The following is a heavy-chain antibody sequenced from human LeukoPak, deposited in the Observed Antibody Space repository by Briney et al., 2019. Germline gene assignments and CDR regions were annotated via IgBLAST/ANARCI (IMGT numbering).Heavy chain of an antibody. CDR1: GYTFTSYG. Sequence: GASAKVSCKASGYTFTSYGISWVRQAPGQGLEWMGWISAYNGNTNYAQKLQGRVTMTTDTSTSTAYMELRSLRSEDTAVYYCARDAGKAYYYYYYMDVWGKGTTVTVSS. CDR2: ISAYNGNT. V-gene: IGHV1-18*01. CDR3: ARDAGKAYYYYYYMDV. D-gene: IGHD6-13*01. J-gene: IGHJ6*03.